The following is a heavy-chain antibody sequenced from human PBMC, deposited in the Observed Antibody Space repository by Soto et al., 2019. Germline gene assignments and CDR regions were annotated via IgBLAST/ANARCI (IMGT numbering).Heavy chain of an antibody. CDR2: ICWNDDK. CDR3: AHSITDYDFVWGSYHAYFDY. J-gene: IGHJ4*02. Sequence: ESGPTLVNPTQTLTLTCTFSGFSLDTSELGVGWIRQPPGKALEWLALICWNDDKRYSPSLRSRLTITKDTSKNQVVLTMTNIDPVDTATYYCAHSITDYDFVWGSYHAYFDYWGPGSLVTVSS. CDR1: GFSLDTSELG. V-gene: IGHV2-5*01. D-gene: IGHD3-16*02.